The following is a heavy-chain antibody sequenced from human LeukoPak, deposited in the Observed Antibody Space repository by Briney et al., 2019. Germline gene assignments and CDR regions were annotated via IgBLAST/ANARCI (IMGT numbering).Heavy chain of an antibody. CDR3: ARDQDGD. J-gene: IGHJ4*02. D-gene: IGHD2-15*01. Sequence: GGSLRLSCAASGFTFSTYTMDWARQTPDKRLEWVAAISYDGNNENYAESVKGRFTVSRDNSKNTLYLQMSSLSAEDTAMYYCARDQDGDWGQGTLVTVSS. V-gene: IGHV3-30*04. CDR2: ISYDGNNE. CDR1: GFTFSTYT.